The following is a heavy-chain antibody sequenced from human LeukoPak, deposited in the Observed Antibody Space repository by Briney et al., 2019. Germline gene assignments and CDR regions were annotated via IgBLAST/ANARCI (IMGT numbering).Heavy chain of an antibody. CDR1: GYTFTAYY. V-gene: IGHV1-2*02. Sequence: ASVKVSCKTSGYTFTAYYIHWLRQAPGQGLEWMRWMNPNSGGTKYAQTFQGRVTLTRDTSISTAYLELSSLTSDDTAAYFCARQGSNSSGWYPVDDWGQGTLVTVSS. J-gene: IGHJ4*02. CDR2: MNPNSGGT. CDR3: ARQGSNSSGWYPVDD. D-gene: IGHD6-19*01.